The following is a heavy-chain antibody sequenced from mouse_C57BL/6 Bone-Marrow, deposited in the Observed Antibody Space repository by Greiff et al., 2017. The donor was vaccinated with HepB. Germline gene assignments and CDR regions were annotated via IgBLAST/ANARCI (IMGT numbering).Heavy chain of an antibody. CDR3: ARKGDYYGSSYWYFDV. CDR1: GFTFSDYG. J-gene: IGHJ1*03. Sequence: EVKVVESGGGLVQPGGSLKLSCAASGFTFSDYGMAWVRQAPRKGPEWVAFISNLAYSIYYADTVTGRFTISRENAKNTLYLEMSSLWSEDTAMYYCARKGDYYGSSYWYFDVWGTGTTVTVSS. D-gene: IGHD1-1*01. CDR2: ISNLAYSI. V-gene: IGHV5-15*01.